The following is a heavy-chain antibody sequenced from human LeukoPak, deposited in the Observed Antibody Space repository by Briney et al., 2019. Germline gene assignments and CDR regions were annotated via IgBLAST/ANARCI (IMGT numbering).Heavy chain of an antibody. Sequence: GGSLRLSCAASGFTFSTYVIHWVRQAPGKGLEWLAVTTSDGSTKYYADSVKGRFTISRDNSKSTLYLQKNTLRPEDTALYYCAREITTAGTLGAFDFWGQGTMVTVSS. CDR1: GFTFSTYV. CDR3: AREITTAGTLGAFDF. CDR2: TTSDGSTK. D-gene: IGHD6-13*01. V-gene: IGHV3-30-3*01. J-gene: IGHJ3*01.